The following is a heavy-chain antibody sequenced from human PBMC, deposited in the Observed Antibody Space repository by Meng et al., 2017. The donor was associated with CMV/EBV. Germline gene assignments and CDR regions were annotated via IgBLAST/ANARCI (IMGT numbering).Heavy chain of an antibody. CDR1: RFTVSSYY. D-gene: IGHD4-17*01. CDR3: ARDGPYGDPLHY. J-gene: IGHJ4*02. CDR2: IYSGGST. Sequence: GESLKISCAASRFTVSSYYMSWVRQAPGKGLEWVSVIYSGGSTYYADSVKGRFTISRDNSKNTLYLQMNSPRAEDTAVYYCARDGPYGDPLHYWGQGTLVTVSS. V-gene: IGHV3-66*02.